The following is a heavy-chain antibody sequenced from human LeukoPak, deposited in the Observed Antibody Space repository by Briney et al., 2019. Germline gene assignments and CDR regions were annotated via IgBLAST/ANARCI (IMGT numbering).Heavy chain of an antibody. CDR3: ARWPVGS. CDR2: INHSGST. D-gene: IGHD1-26*01. CDR1: GGSFSGYY. V-gene: IGHV4-34*01. J-gene: IGHJ5*02. Sequence: PSETLSLTCAVYGGSFSGYYWSWIRQPPGKGLEWIGEINHSGSTNYNPSLKSRVTISVDTSKNQFSLKLSSVTAADTAVYCCARWPVGSWGQGTLVTVSS.